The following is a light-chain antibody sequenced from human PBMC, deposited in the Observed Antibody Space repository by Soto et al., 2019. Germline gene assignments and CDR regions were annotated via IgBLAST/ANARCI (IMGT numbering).Light chain of an antibody. Sequence: QSALTQPASGSGSPGQSITISCTGTSSDVGGYNYVSWYQQHPGKAPKFMIYDVSNRLAGVSNRFSGTKSGNTASLTISGLQAEDEADYYCSSYTTSNTRQIVFGTGTQLAVL. V-gene: IGLV2-14*01. J-gene: IGLJ1*01. CDR1: SSDVGGYNY. CDR2: DVS. CDR3: SSYTTSNTRQIV.